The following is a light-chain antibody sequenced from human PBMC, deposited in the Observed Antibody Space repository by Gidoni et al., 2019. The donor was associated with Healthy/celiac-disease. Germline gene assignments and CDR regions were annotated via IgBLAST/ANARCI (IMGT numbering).Light chain of an antibody. V-gene: IGLV2-14*01. Sequence: QSALTQPASVSGSPGQSLTISCTGTSSDVGGYNYVSWYQQHPGKAPKLMIYEVSNRPSGVSNRFSGSQSCNTASLTISGLQAEDEADYYCSSYTSSSTLEVFGTGTKVTVL. J-gene: IGLJ1*01. CDR3: SSYTSSSTLEV. CDR2: EVS. CDR1: SSDVGGYNY.